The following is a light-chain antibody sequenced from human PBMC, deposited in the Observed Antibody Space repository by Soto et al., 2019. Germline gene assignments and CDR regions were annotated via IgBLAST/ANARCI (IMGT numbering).Light chain of an antibody. V-gene: IGLV2-14*01. Sequence: QSALTQPASVSGSPGQSITISCTGTSSDVGYSDHVSWYQQHPGKAPKHMIYHVSYRPSWVSNRFSSSKSGNTASLTISGLQAEDCAEYYCSSYTSSSTIVIFGGGTKLTVL. CDR3: SSYTSSSTIVI. CDR2: HVS. J-gene: IGLJ2*01. CDR1: SSDVGYSDH.